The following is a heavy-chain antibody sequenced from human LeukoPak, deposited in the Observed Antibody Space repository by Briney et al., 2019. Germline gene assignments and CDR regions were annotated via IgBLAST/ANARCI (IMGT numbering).Heavy chain of an antibody. CDR2: IGDSGVST. CDR1: GFTFSTYA. J-gene: IGHJ6*02. Sequence: PGGSLRLSCAASGFTFSTYAMNWVRQAPGKGLEWISTIGDSGVSTYYADSVKGRFTISRDNSKNTLYLQMNSLRAEDTAVYYCAKDRATTDRIWGYGMDVWGQGTTVTVSS. D-gene: IGHD2/OR15-2a*01. CDR3: AKDRATTDRIWGYGMDV. V-gene: IGHV3-23*01.